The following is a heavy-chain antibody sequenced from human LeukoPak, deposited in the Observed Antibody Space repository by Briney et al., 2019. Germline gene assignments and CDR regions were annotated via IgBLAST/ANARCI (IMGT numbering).Heavy chain of an antibody. J-gene: IGHJ4*02. Sequence: SVKVSCKASGGTFSSYAISWVRQAPGQGLEWMGGIIPIFGTANYAQKFQGRVTITADESTSTAYMELSSLRSEDTAVYYCARAETSGITMVRGVPSHFDYWGQGTLVTVSS. V-gene: IGHV1-69*13. D-gene: IGHD3-10*01. CDR1: GGTFSSYA. CDR3: ARAETSGITMVRGVPSHFDY. CDR2: IIPIFGTA.